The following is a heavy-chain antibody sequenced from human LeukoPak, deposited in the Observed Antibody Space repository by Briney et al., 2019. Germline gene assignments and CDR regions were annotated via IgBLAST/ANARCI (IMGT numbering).Heavy chain of an antibody. J-gene: IGHJ4*02. CDR1: GFTFSSYG. CDR2: ISYDGSNK. D-gene: IGHD3-3*01. Sequence: GGSLRLSCAASGFTFSSYGMHWVRQAPGKGLEWVAVISYDGSNKYYADSVKGRFTISRDNSKNTLYLQMNSLRAEDTAVYYCASYDFWSGSIDYWGQGTLVTVSS. V-gene: IGHV3-30*03. CDR3: ASYDFWSGSIDY.